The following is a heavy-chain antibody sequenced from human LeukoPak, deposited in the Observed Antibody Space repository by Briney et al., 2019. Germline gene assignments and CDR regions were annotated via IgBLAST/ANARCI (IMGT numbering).Heavy chain of an antibody. CDR2: IKQDGSEK. J-gene: IGHJ6*02. CDR3: ARPIYSSSWPTYYYYGMDV. Sequence: PGGSLRLSCAASGFTFSTYWMSWVRQAPGKGLEWVANIKQDGSEKYYVDSVKGRFTISRDNAKNSLYLQMNSLRAEDTAVYYCARPIYSSSWPTYYYYGMDVWGQGTTVTVSS. CDR1: GFTFSTYW. V-gene: IGHV3-7*04. D-gene: IGHD6-13*01.